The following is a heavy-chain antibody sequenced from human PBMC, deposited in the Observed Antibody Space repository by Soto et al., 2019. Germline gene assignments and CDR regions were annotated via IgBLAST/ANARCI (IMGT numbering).Heavy chain of an antibody. CDR2: IHDTGRT. Sequence: SETLSLTCTVSGDSLSTYYWSWIRQPAGERLEWIGRIHDTGRTNYNPSLKSRVTMSVDTSKNQFSLRVNSVTAADTAVYYCARVSVSGTYRFDSWGQGTLVTVSS. J-gene: IGHJ4*02. CDR3: ARVSVSGTYRFDS. D-gene: IGHD3-16*01. CDR1: GDSLSTYY. V-gene: IGHV4-4*07.